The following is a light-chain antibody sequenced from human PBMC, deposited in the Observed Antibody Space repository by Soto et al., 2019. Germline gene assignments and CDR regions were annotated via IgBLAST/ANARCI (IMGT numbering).Light chain of an antibody. CDR3: QQSYSTPRT. Sequence: DIQMTQSPSSLSASVGDRVTITCRASQSISSYLNWYQQNPGKAPKLLIYAAYSLQSGVPSRFSGSGSGTDFTPTISSLQPEESATYYCQQSYSTPRTFGQGTKLEIK. V-gene: IGKV1-39*01. CDR2: AAY. CDR1: QSISSY. J-gene: IGKJ2*01.